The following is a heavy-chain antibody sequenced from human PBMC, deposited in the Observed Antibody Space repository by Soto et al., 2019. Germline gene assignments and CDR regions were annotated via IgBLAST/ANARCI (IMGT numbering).Heavy chain of an antibody. D-gene: IGHD3-9*01. J-gene: IGHJ4*02. CDR2: ISGSGGST. CDR1: GFTFSSYA. Sequence: PGGSLRLSCAASGFTFSSYAMSWVRQAPGKGLEWVSAISGSGGSTYYADSVKGRFTISRDNSKNTLYLQMNSLRAEDTAVYYCAKTVGTVRYFDWLSVAHFDYWGQGTLVTVSS. V-gene: IGHV3-23*01. CDR3: AKTVGTVRYFDWLSVAHFDY.